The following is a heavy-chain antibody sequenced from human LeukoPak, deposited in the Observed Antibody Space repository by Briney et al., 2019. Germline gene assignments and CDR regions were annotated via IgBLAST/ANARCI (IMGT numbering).Heavy chain of an antibody. V-gene: IGHV3-7*03. Sequence: PGGSLRLSCAASGFTFGSYWISWVRQAPGKGLEWVANIKQDGSEKYYVDSVKGRFTISRDNAKNSLYLQMNSLRAEDTAVYYCAGDPNSMIVAWGQGTLVTVSS. CDR1: GFTFGSYW. J-gene: IGHJ5*02. D-gene: IGHD3-22*01. CDR3: AGDPNSMIVA. CDR2: IKQDGSEK.